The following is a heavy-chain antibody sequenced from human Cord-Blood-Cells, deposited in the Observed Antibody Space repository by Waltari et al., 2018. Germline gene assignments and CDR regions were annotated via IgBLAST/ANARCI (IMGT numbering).Heavy chain of an antibody. CDR3: AKGGETNYWYFDL. V-gene: IGHV3-30*02. D-gene: IGHD3-16*01. Sequence: QVQLVESGGGVVQPGGSLRLSCAASGFTFSSYGMHWVRQAPGKGLEGVAFKRDDGSNKYYADSVKGRFTISRDNSKNTLYLQMNSLRAEDTAVYYCAKGGETNYWYFDLWGRGTLVTVSS. CDR1: GFTFSSYG. CDR2: KRDDGSNK. J-gene: IGHJ2*01.